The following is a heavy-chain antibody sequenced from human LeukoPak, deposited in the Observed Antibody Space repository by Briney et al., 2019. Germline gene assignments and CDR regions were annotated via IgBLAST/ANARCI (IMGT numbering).Heavy chain of an antibody. CDR1: GYTFPKYG. J-gene: IGHJ4*02. D-gene: IGHD4-23*01. CDR2: ISVKTGDT. CDR3: ARLKFGVNSSDK. Sequence: ASVKVSCKASGYDASGYTFPKYGINWVRQAPGQGLEWMGWISVKTGDTNYAQKIQDRVTLTTDTPTRTVYMELRSLKSDDTAVSYCARLKFGVNSSDKWGQGTLVTVSS. V-gene: IGHV1-18*01.